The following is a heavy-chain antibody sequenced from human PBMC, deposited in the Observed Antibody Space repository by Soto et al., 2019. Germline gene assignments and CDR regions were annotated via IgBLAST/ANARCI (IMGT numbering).Heavy chain of an antibody. Sequence: EVQLLESGGGLVQPGGSLRLSCAASGFTFSSYAMSWVRQAPGKGLEWVSAISGSGGSTYYADSVKGRFTISRDNSKHTLDLQMNSLRAEDSAVYYCAKKTIKYQLLCYFDYWGQGTLVTVSS. J-gene: IGHJ4*02. V-gene: IGHV3-23*01. CDR1: GFTFSSYA. D-gene: IGHD2-2*01. CDR3: AKKTIKYQLLCYFDY. CDR2: ISGSGGST.